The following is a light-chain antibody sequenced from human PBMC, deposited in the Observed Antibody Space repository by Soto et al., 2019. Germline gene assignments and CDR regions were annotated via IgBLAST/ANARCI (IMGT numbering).Light chain of an antibody. V-gene: IGKV3-20*01. CDR3: QQYGSSPPIT. Sequence: EIVLTQSPGTLSLSPGERATLSCRASQSVSSSYLAWYQQKPGQAPRLLIYGASSRATGIPARFSGSGSGTDFTLTISRREPEDFAVYYCQQYGSSPPITFGQGTRLEIK. J-gene: IGKJ5*01. CDR1: QSVSSSY. CDR2: GAS.